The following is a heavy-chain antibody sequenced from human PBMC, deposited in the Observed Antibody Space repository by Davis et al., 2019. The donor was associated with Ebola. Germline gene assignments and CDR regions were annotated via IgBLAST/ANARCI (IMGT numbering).Heavy chain of an antibody. CDR3: ARVLGVVMSWFDP. V-gene: IGHV4-34*01. CDR2: ISHSGST. J-gene: IGHJ5*02. D-gene: IGHD3-3*01. Sequence: PSETLSLTCGVSGGSFSGYYWTWIRQPPGKGLEWIGDISHSGSTTYNPSLRGRVTMSVDASKNQFSLQLNSVTTADTAVYYCARVLGVVMSWFDPWGQGTLVTVSS. CDR1: GGSFSGYY.